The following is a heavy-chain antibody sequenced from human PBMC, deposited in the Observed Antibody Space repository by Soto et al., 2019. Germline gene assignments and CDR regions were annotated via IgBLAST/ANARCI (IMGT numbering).Heavy chain of an antibody. D-gene: IGHD4-4*01. CDR1: GGSISSSSYY. CDR2: IYYSGST. J-gene: IGHJ5*02. Sequence: SETLSLTCTDSGGSISSSSYYWGWIRQPPGKGLEWIGSIYYSGSTYYNPSLKSRVTISVDTSKNQFSLKLSSVTAADTAVYYCARNQAYSSRGWFDPWGQGTLVTVSS. CDR3: ARNQAYSSRGWFDP. V-gene: IGHV4-39*01.